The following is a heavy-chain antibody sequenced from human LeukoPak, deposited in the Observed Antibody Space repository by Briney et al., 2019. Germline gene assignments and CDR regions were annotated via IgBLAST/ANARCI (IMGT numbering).Heavy chain of an antibody. V-gene: IGHV3-30*04. Sequence: GRSLRLSCAASGCTFSSYAMHWVRQAPGKGLEWVAVISYDGSNKYYADSVKGRFTISRDNSKNTLYLQMNSLRAEDTAVYYCAWGGARTGGAFDIWGQGTMVTVSS. J-gene: IGHJ3*02. CDR3: AWGGARTGGAFDI. D-gene: IGHD1-14*01. CDR2: ISYDGSNK. CDR1: GCTFSSYA.